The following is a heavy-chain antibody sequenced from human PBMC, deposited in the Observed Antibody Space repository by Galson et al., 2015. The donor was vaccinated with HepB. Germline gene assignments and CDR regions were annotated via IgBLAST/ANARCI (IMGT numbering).Heavy chain of an antibody. Sequence: CAISGDSVSSNSAAWNWIRQSPSRGLEWLGRTYYRSKWYTDYAESVKSRITINPDSSKNQFSLHVTSVTAEDTAVYFCASSRATSTWTADYYYGMDVWGQVTTVTVSS. D-gene: IGHD6-13*01. V-gene: IGHV6-1*01. CDR2: TYYRSKWYT. CDR1: GDSVSSNSAA. J-gene: IGHJ6*02. CDR3: ASSRATSTWTADYYYGMDV.